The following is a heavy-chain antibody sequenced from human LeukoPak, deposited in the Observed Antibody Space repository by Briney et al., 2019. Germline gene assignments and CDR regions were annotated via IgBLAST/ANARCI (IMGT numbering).Heavy chain of an antibody. CDR1: GFTFSSYA. D-gene: IGHD3-10*01. Sequence: GGSLRLSCAASGFTFSSYAMHWVRQAPGKGLEWVAVISYDGSNKYYADPVKGRFTISRDNSKNTMYLQMNSLRAEDTAVYYCARTTEVLLWFGELEYWGQGTLVTVYS. CDR2: ISYDGSNK. V-gene: IGHV3-30*04. CDR3: ARTTEVLLWFGELEY. J-gene: IGHJ4*01.